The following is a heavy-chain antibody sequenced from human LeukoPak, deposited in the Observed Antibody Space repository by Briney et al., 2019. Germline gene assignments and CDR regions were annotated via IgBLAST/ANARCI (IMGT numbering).Heavy chain of an antibody. D-gene: IGHD6-19*01. Sequence: ASVKVSCKASGYTFTSYGISWVRQAPGQGLEWMGWISAYNGNTNYAQKLQGRVTMTTDTSTSTAYMELRSLRSDDTAVYYCARARGGIAEAGTEYYFDYWGQGTLVTVSS. CDR1: GYTFTSYG. CDR2: ISAYNGNT. V-gene: IGHV1-18*01. J-gene: IGHJ4*02. CDR3: ARARGGIAEAGTEYYFDY.